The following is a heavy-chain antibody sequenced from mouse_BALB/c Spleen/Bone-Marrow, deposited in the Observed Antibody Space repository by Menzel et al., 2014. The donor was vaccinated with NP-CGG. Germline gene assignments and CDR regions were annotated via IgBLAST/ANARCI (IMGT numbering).Heavy chain of an antibody. Sequence: EVQGVESGGGLVQPGVSRKLSCAASGFTFSSFAMHWVRQAPEKGLEWVAYISSGSSTIYYADTVMRRFTISRDNPKNTLFLQMTSLRSEDTAMYYCARSGSSSGYFDYWGQGTTLTVSS. CDR2: ISSGSSTI. V-gene: IGHV5-17*02. CDR3: ARSGSSSGYFDY. D-gene: IGHD1-1*01. J-gene: IGHJ2*01. CDR1: GFTFSSFA.